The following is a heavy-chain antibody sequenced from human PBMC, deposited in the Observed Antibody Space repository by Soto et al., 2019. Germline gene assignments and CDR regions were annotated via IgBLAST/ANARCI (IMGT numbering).Heavy chain of an antibody. V-gene: IGHV3-15*01. CDR1: GFTFSNAW. CDR3: TTGKLRYYDILTGYRYGMDV. CDR2: IKSKTDGGTT. Sequence: GGSLRLSCAASGFTFSNAWMSWVRQAPGKGLEWVGRIKSKTDGGTTDYAAPVKGRFTISRDDSKNTLYLQMNSLKTEDTAVYYCTTGKLRYYDILTGYRYGMDVWGQGTTVTVS. J-gene: IGHJ6*02. D-gene: IGHD3-9*01.